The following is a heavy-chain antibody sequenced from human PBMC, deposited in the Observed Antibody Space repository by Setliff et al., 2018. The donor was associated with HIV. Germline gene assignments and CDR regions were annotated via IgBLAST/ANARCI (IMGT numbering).Heavy chain of an antibody. CDR2: IYYSGST. Sequence: SETLSLTCTVSGGSISSSSYYWGWIRQPPGKGPEWIGSIYYSGSTYYNPSLKSRVTISVDTSKNQFSLKLSSVTAADTAVYYCARHQYYYDSSGGGALDYWGQGTLVTVSS. J-gene: IGHJ4*02. V-gene: IGHV4-39*01. D-gene: IGHD3-22*01. CDR1: GGSISSSSYY. CDR3: ARHQYYYDSSGGGALDY.